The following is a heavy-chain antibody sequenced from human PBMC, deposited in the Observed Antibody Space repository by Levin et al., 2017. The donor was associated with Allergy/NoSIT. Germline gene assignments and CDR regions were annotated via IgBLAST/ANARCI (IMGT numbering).Heavy chain of an antibody. V-gene: IGHV5-51*01. J-gene: IGHJ4*02. CDR1: GYSFTSYW. Sequence: KVSCKGSGYSFTSYWIGWVRQMPGKGLEWMGIIYPGDSDTRYSPSFQGQVTISADKSLSTAYLQWSSLKASDTAMYYCARPVVAAHRPDYFDYWGQGTLVTVSS. CDR3: ARPVVAAHRPDYFDY. CDR2: IYPGDSDT. D-gene: IGHD2-15*01.